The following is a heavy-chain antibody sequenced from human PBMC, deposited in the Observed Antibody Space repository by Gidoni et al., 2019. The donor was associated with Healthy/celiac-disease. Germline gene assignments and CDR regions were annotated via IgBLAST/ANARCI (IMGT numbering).Heavy chain of an antibody. Sequence: QVQLQESGPGLVKPSQTLSLTCTVSGGSLSSGSYYWSWIRQPAGKGLEWIGRIYTSGSTNYNPSLKSRVTISVDTSKNQFSLKLSSVTAADTAVYYCARDGYSYGSFGYWGQGTLVTVSS. CDR2: IYTSGST. D-gene: IGHD5-18*01. V-gene: IGHV4-61*02. J-gene: IGHJ4*02. CDR3: ARDGYSYGSFGY. CDR1: GGSLSSGSYY.